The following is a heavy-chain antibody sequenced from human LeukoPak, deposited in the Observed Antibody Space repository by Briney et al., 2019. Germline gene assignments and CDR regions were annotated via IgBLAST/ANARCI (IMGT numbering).Heavy chain of an antibody. Sequence: PGGSLRLSCAASGFTFNSYEMNWVRQAPGKGLEWVSAISGSGGSTYYADSVKGRFTISRDNSKNTLYLQMNSLRAEDTAVYYCAKLIAAAGLDAFDIWGQGTMVTVSS. J-gene: IGHJ3*02. CDR2: ISGSGGST. D-gene: IGHD6-13*01. CDR1: GFTFNSYE. V-gene: IGHV3-23*01. CDR3: AKLIAAAGLDAFDI.